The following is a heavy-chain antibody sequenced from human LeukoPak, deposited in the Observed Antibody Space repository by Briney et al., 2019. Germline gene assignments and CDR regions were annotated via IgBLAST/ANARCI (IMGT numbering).Heavy chain of an antibody. CDR2: IYYSGST. CDR3: ARHGTMVRTTRGFDP. Sequence: SETLSLTCTVSGGSISSYYWSWIRQPPGKGLEWIGYIYYSGSTNYNPSLKGRVTISVDTSKNQFSLKLSSVTAADTAVYYCARHGTMVRTTRGFDPWGQGTLVTVSS. J-gene: IGHJ5*02. CDR1: GGSISSYY. D-gene: IGHD3-10*01. V-gene: IGHV4-59*08.